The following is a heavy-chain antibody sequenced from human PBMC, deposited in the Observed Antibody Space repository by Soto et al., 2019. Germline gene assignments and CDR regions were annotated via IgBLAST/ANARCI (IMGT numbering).Heavy chain of an antibody. CDR3: ARGVRYFDY. CDR2: IHSSGTT. J-gene: IGHJ4*02. CDR1: GVSISSRGYY. D-gene: IGHD3-10*01. Sequence: NPSETLSLTCTVSGVSISSRGYYWSWIRQHPGKGLEWIGYIHSSGTTYYRSSLQSRVTISVDASKNQFSLKLSSVTAADTAVYYCARGVRYFDYWGQGTLVTVSS. V-gene: IGHV4-31*03.